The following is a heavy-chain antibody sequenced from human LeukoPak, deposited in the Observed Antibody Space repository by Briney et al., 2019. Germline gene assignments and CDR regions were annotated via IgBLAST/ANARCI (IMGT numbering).Heavy chain of an antibody. CDR1: GDTFSSYS. CDR3: ARDRRPQLNNYFDR. CDR2: IIPVFGTP. Sequence: VASVKVSCKASGDTFSSYSFSWVRQAPGQGLEWMGGIIPVFGTPRYAQKFQGRVTITTDESTSTAYMEVTSLRSDDTAVYYCARDRRPQLNNYFDRWGQGTLVTVSS. V-gene: IGHV1-69*05. J-gene: IGHJ5*02.